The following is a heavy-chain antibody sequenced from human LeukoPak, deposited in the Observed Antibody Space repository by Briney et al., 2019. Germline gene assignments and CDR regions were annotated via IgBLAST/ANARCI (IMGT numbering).Heavy chain of an antibody. J-gene: IGHJ4*02. Sequence: ASVKVSCKASGYTFTSYGISWVRQAPGQGLEWMGWISAYNGNTNYAQKLQGGVTITTDTSTSTAYMELRSLRSDDTAVYYCARTATMIVVPPDNWGQGTLVTVSS. CDR3: ARTATMIVVPPDN. CDR2: ISAYNGNT. D-gene: IGHD3-22*01. V-gene: IGHV1-18*01. CDR1: GYTFTSYG.